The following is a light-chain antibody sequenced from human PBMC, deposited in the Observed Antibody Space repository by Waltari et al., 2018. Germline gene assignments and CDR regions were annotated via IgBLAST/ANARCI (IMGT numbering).Light chain of an antibody. V-gene: IGKV1-5*03. CDR2: QAS. CDR3: QQYHSFSVT. Sequence: DIQMTQSPSTLSASVGDTVTFTCRASQSVSPWLAWYQQKPGKAPKLLIYQASNLENGAPSRFSGSGSGTEFTLTTSSLQPDDFATYYCQQYHSFSVTFGGGTKVEIK. CDR1: QSVSPW. J-gene: IGKJ4*01.